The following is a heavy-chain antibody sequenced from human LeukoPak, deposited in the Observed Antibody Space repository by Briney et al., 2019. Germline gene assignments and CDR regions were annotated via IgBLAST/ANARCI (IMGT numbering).Heavy chain of an antibody. Sequence: GGSLRLSCAASGFAFSSYGMHWVSQAPGKGLEWVTFIRYDGSEKNYADSVKGRFTISRDNSKNMLYLQMNSLRPEDTAVYYCAKDRSGPAEHWGQGTLVTVSS. CDR1: GFAFSSYG. V-gene: IGHV3-30*02. J-gene: IGHJ1*01. CDR3: AKDRSGPAEH. CDR2: IRYDGSEK.